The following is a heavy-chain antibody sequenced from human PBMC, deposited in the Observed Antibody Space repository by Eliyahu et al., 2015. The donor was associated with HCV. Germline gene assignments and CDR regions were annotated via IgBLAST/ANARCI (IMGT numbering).Heavy chain of an antibody. CDR3: AKDWRWETPDYGLNV. V-gene: IGHV3-30*18. CDR1: EFVFRGYG. J-gene: IGHJ6*02. CDR2: ISYDGRRK. D-gene: IGHD1-26*01. Sequence: QEQLAESGGGVVQSGGSLRLSCAASEFVFRGYGMPWVRQAPGKGLEWLAFISYDGRRKDYADSVKGRFTISRDDSRHMLSLQMNSLRREDTAVYFCAKDWRWETPDYGLNVWGQGTTVTVSS.